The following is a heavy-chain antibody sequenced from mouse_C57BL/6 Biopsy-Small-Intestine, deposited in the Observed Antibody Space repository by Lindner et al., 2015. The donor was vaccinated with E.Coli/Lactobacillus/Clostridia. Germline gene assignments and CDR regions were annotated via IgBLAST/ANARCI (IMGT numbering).Heavy chain of an antibody. J-gene: IGHJ1*03. V-gene: IGHV1-42*01. CDR2: INPSTGGT. CDR3: ARGYYGNPYWYFDV. D-gene: IGHD2-1*01. Sequence: VQLQESGPELVKPGASVKISCKASGYSFTGYYMNWVKQSPEKSLEWIGEINPSTGGTTYNQKFKAKATLTVDKSSSTAYMQLKSLTSEDSAVYYCARGYYGNPYWYFDVWGTGTTVTVSS. CDR1: GYSFTGYY.